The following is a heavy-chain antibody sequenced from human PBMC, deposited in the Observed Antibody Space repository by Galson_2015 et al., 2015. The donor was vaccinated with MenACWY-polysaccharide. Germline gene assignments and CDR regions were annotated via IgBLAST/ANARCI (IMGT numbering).Heavy chain of an antibody. CDR2: ISASGRST. J-gene: IGHJ6*02. D-gene: IGHD5-18*01. Sequence: SLRLSCAASGFTFSSYAMTWVRQAPGKGLEWVSTISASGRSTFYADSVKGRFTISRDNSKNTLYLQLNSLRAEDTSGYYCAKVHSYAYVNFYYGLDVWGQGTTVTVSS. V-gene: IGHV3-23*01. CDR1: GFTFSSYA. CDR3: AKVHSYAYVNFYYGLDV.